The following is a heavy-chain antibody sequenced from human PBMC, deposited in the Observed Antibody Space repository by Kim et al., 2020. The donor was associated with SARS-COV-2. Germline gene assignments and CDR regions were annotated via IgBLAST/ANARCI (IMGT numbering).Heavy chain of an antibody. CDR3: ARDGAVRDSSRLAFDI. CDR2: IEYSGST. CDR1: GGSISSDY. D-gene: IGHD3-22*01. J-gene: IGHJ3*02. Sequence: SETLSLTCTVSGGSISSDYWSWIRQPPGKGLEWIGHIEYSGSTNYNPSLKSRVTISVDTSKNQFSLKLSSVTAADTAVYYCARDGAVRDSSRLAFDIWGQGTMVTVSS. V-gene: IGHV4-59*01.